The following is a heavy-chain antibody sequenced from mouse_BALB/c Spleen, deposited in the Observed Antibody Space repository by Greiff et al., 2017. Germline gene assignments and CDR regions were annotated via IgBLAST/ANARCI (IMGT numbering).Heavy chain of an antibody. CDR2: ISSGGST. V-gene: IGHV5-6-5*01. CDR3: ARRATDY. J-gene: IGHJ2*01. Sequence: DVHLVESGGGLVKPGGSLKLSCAASGFTFSSYAMSWVRQTPEKRLEWVASISSGGSTYYPDSVKGRFTISRDNARNILYLQMSSLRSEDTAMYYCARRATDYWGQGTTLTVSS. CDR1: GFTFSSYA. D-gene: IGHD3-1*01.